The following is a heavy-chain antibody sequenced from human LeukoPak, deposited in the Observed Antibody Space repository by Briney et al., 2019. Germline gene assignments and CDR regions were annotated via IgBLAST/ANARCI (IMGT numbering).Heavy chain of an antibody. D-gene: IGHD1-26*01. CDR2: LTGDVTST. CDR3: ARESWEIWT. V-gene: IGHV3-74*01. J-gene: IGHJ5*02. CDR1: GFTVSNYW. Sequence: GGSLTLSCAVSGFTVSNYWIHWVRQAPGEGLVWVSRLTGDVTSTIYADSVKGQFTTSRADSKNTAYLQMTYLRAGDRGIYYCARESWEIWTWGRGTLVTVSS.